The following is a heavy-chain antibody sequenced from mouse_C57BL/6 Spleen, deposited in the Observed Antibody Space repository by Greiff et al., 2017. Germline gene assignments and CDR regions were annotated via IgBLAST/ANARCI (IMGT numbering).Heavy chain of an antibody. J-gene: IGHJ3*01. D-gene: IGHD2-4*01. CDR1: GFNIKDYY. CDR3: ARGVYDYGAWFAY. CDR2: IDPEDGET. V-gene: IGHV14-2*01. Sequence: EVQLQQSGAELVKPGASVKLSCTASGFNIKDYYMHWVKQRTEQGLEWIGRIDPEDGETKYAQKFQGKATITADTSSNTAYLQLSSLTSEDTAVYYCARGVYDYGAWFAYWGQGTLVTVSA.